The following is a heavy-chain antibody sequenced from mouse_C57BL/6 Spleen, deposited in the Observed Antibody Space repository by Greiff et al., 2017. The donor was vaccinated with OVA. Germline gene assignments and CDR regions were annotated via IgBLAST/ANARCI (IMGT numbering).Heavy chain of an antibody. Sequence: EVQLQQSGPELVKPGASVKISCKASGYTFTDYYMNWVKQSHGKSLEWIGDINPNNGGTSYNQKFKGKATLTVDKSSSTAYMELRSLTSEDSAVYYCARRANWDYFDYWGQGTTLTVSS. CDR1: GYTFTDYY. D-gene: IGHD4-1*01. J-gene: IGHJ2*01. CDR2: INPNNGGT. CDR3: ARRANWDYFDY. V-gene: IGHV1-26*01.